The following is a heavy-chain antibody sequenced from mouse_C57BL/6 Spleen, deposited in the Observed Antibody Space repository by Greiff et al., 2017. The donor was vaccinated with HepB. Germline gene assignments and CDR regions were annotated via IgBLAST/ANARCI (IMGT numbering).Heavy chain of an antibody. Sequence: EVQLQQSGPVLVKPGASVKMSCKASGYTFTDYYMNWVKQSHGKSLEWIGVINPYNGGTSYNQKFKGKATLTVDKSSSTAYMELNSLTSEDSAVYYCARGYYGSSYYFDYWGQGTTRTVSS. CDR3: ARGYYGSSYYFDY. V-gene: IGHV1-19*01. CDR1: GYTFTDYY. J-gene: IGHJ2*01. CDR2: INPYNGGT. D-gene: IGHD1-1*01.